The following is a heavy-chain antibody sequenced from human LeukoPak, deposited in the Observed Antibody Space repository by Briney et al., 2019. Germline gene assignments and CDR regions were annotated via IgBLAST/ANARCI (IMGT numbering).Heavy chain of an antibody. CDR3: ARGGMTYYDYVWGRYPLAY. CDR2: ISSSSSYI. CDR1: GFTFSSYS. J-gene: IGHJ4*02. V-gene: IGHV3-21*01. Sequence: GGSLRLSCAASGFTFSSYSMNWVRQAPGKGLEWVSSISSSSSYIYYADSVKGRFTISRDNAKNSLYLQMNSLRAEDMAVYYCARGGMTYYDYVWGRYPLAYWGQGTLVTVSS. D-gene: IGHD3-16*02.